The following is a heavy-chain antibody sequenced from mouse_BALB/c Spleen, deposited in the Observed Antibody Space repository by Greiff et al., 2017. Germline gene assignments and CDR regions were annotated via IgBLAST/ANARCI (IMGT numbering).Heavy chain of an antibody. CDR1: GFSLTSYG. Sequence: QVQLKESGPDLVAPSQSLSITCTVSGFSLTSYGVHWVRQPPGKGLEWLVVIWSDGSTTYNSALKSRLSISKDNSKSQVFLKMNSLQTDDTAMYYCARHRYDEGYYAMDYWGQGTSVTVSS. CDR2: IWSDGST. D-gene: IGHD2-14*01. V-gene: IGHV2-6-2*01. J-gene: IGHJ4*01. CDR3: ARHRYDEGYYAMDY.